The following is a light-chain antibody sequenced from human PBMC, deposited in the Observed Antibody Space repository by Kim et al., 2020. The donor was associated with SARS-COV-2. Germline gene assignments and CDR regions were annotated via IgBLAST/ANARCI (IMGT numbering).Light chain of an antibody. CDR1: SSDVGGYNY. CDR2: DVS. CDR3: AAWDASLNGYV. Sequence: QSALTQPASVSGSPGQSITISCTGTSSDVGGYNYVSWYQQHPGKAPKLMIYDVSNRPSGVSNRFSGSKSGNTASLTISGLQAEDEADYYCAAWDASLNGYVLGTGTKVTVL. V-gene: IGLV2-14*03. J-gene: IGLJ1*01.